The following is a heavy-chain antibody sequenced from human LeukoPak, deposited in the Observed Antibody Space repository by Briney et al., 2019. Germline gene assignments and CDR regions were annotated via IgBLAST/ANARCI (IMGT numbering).Heavy chain of an antibody. CDR1: GFTLSSYA. J-gene: IGHJ4*02. CDR2: ISSSGSTI. D-gene: IGHD3-16*02. Sequence: PGGSLRLSCVASGFTLSSYAMSWIRQAPGKGLEWVSYISSSGSTIYYADSVKGRFTISRDNAKNSLYLQMNSLRAEDTAVYYCARDLKGELSHWGQGTLVTVSS. CDR3: ARDLKGELSH. V-gene: IGHV3-11*01.